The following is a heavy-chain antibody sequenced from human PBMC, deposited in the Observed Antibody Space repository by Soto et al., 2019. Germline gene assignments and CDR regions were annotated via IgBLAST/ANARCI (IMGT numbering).Heavy chain of an antibody. Sequence: GGSLRLSCAASGFTFSSYAMSWVLQAPGKGLEWVSAISGSGGSTYYADSVKGRFTISRDNSKNTLYLQMNSLRAEDTAVYYCAKSQVRYCSGGSCFDYYYYGMDVWGQGTTVTVSS. CDR1: GFTFSSYA. CDR2: ISGSGGST. CDR3: AKSQVRYCSGGSCFDYYYYGMDV. V-gene: IGHV3-23*01. D-gene: IGHD2-15*01. J-gene: IGHJ6*02.